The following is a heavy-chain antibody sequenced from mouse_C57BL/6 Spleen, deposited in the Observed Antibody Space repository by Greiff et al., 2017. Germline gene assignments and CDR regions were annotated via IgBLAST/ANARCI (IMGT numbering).Heavy chain of an antibody. CDR3: ARGGYYGSSSSWFAY. CDR2: IYPGDGDT. Sequence: QVQLQQSGPELVKPGASVKISCKASGYAFSSSWMNWVKQRPGKGLEWIGRIYPGDGDTNYNGKFKGKATLTADKSSSTAYMQLSSLTSEDSAVXFCARGGYYGSSSSWFAYWGQGTLVTVSA. CDR1: GYAFSSSW. D-gene: IGHD1-1*01. V-gene: IGHV1-82*01. J-gene: IGHJ3*01.